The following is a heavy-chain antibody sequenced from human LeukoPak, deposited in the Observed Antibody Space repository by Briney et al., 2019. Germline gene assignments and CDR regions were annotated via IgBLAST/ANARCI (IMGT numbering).Heavy chain of an antibody. V-gene: IGHV3-23*01. D-gene: IGHD3-9*01. CDR1: GFTFSSYA. CDR3: AKDQTALRYFDWFCDY. Sequence: GGSLRLSCAASGFTFSSYAMSWVRQAPGKGLKWVSAISGSGGSTYYADSVKGRFTISRDNSKNTLYVQMNSLRAEDTAVYYCAKDQTALRYFDWFCDYWGQGTLVTVSS. CDR2: ISGSGGST. J-gene: IGHJ4*02.